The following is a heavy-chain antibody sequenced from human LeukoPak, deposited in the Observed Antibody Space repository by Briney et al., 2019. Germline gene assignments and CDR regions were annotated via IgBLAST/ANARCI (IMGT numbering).Heavy chain of an antibody. Sequence: GGSLRLSCAASRFTVSSNYMTWVRQAPGKGLDWVSVIYSGGSTYYADSVKGRFTISRDNSKNTLFLQMNSLRPEDTAVYYCARGASGTYYFGYWGRGTLVTVSS. CDR1: RFTVSSNY. CDR3: ARGASGTYYFGY. J-gene: IGHJ4*02. D-gene: IGHD1-26*01. V-gene: IGHV3-66*02. CDR2: IYSGGST.